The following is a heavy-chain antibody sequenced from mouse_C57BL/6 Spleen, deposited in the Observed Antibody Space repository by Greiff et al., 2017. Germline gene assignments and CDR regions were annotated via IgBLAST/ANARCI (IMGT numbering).Heavy chain of an antibody. CDR3: ARVGNCKDWYFDV. V-gene: IGHV1-50*01. CDR1: GYTFTSSW. CDR2: IYPSDSYT. D-gene: IGHD2-1*01. Sequence: QVQLQQPGAELVKPGASVKLSCKASGYTFTSSWMLWVKQRPGQGLEWIGEIYPSDSYTNYNQKFKGKATLTVDTSSSTAYMQLSSLTSEDSAVYYYARVGNCKDWYFDVWGTGATVTVSS. J-gene: IGHJ1*03.